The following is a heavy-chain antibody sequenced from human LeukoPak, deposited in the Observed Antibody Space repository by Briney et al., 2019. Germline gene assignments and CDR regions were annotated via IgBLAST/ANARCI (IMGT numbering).Heavy chain of an antibody. D-gene: IGHD3-3*01. CDR3: ARDKTFEVVNFFDS. CDR1: GASISSGGYY. V-gene: IGHV4-31*03. Sequence: PSETLSLTCSVSGASISSGGYYWSWIRQHPGKGLEWIGYIYYSGSTYYYNPSLKSRVTISIDTSKNQFSLKLSSVTAADTAVYYCARDKTFEVVNFFDSWGQGTLVTVSS. CDR2: IYYSGSTY. J-gene: IGHJ4*02.